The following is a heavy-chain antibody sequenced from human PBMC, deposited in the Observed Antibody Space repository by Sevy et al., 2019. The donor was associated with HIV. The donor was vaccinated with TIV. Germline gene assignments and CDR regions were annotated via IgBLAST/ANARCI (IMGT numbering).Heavy chain of an antibody. Sequence: GGSLRLSCAASGFTFSSYEMDWVRQAPGRGLEWVPYITNSGSAEYYSDSVRGRFTISRDNTKNSLYLQMNSLRAEDTALYYCARDLPPSATTVAHFDYWGRRTLVTVSS. CDR1: GFTFSSYE. D-gene: IGHD4-17*01. CDR2: ITNSGSAE. V-gene: IGHV3-48*03. J-gene: IGHJ4*02. CDR3: ARDLPPSATTVAHFDY.